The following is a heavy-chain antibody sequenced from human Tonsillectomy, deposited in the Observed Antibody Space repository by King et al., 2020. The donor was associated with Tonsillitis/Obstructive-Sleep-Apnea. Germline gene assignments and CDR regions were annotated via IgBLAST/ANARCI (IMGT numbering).Heavy chain of an antibody. D-gene: IGHD4-23*01. CDR3: ARLLYRNSPWCDP. CDR1: GGSISSYY. Sequence: QLQESGPGLVKPSETLSLTCTVSGGSISSYYWSWIRQPPGKGLEWIGYIYYSGSTNYNPSLKSRVTISVDTSKNQFSLKLSSLTAADTAVYYCARLLYRNSPWCDPWGQGTLVTVSS. J-gene: IGHJ5*02. V-gene: IGHV4-59*01. CDR2: IYYSGST.